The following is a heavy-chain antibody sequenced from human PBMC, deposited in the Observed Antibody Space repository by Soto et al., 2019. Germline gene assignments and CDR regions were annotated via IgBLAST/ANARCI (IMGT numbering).Heavy chain of an antibody. J-gene: IGHJ6*02. V-gene: IGHV1-69*13. D-gene: IGHD2-8*01. CDR2: IIPILNSP. CDR3: AREAPYCTRAPCPKFYDMDV. CDR1: GGTFGSYA. Sequence: SVKVSCKASGGTFGSYAITWVRRAPGQGLEWVGGIIPILNSPAYAQKFRARVVITADEITNTAYMELNSLRIDDTAVYYCAREAPYCTRAPCPKFYDMDVWGQGTTVTVSS.